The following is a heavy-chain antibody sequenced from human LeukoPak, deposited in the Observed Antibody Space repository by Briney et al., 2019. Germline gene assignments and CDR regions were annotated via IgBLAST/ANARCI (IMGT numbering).Heavy chain of an antibody. J-gene: IGHJ6*04. CDR2: ISGGGSTI. V-gene: IGHV3-11*04. D-gene: IGHD3-10*02. Sequence: PGGSLRLSCTASGFTFGDYAMSWIRQAPGKGLEWVSYISGGGSTIYYADSVKGRFTISRDNAKNSLYLQMNSLRAEDTAVYYCAELGITMIGGVWGKGTTVTISS. CDR3: AELGITMIGGV. CDR1: GFTFGDYA.